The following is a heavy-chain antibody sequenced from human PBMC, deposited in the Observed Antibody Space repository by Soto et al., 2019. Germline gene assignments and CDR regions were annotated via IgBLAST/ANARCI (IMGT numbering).Heavy chain of an antibody. Sequence: PSETLSLTCTVSGGSISRYYWSWIRQPPGKGLEWIGYIYYSGSTNYNPSLKSRVTISVDTYKNQFSLKLSSVTAADTAVYYCARLVDYYDSSGYYYYFDYWGQGTLVTVSS. CDR2: IYYSGST. CDR3: ARLVDYYDSSGYYYYFDY. J-gene: IGHJ4*02. CDR1: GGSISRYY. V-gene: IGHV4-59*08. D-gene: IGHD3-22*01.